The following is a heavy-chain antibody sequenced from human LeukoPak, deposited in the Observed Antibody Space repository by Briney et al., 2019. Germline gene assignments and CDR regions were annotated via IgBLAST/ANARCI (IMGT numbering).Heavy chain of an antibody. CDR3: ARVLAALDYFDY. CDR2: IYYSGST. CDR1: GGSISSHY. D-gene: IGHD6-6*01. J-gene: IGHJ4*02. V-gene: IGHV4-59*11. Sequence: SETLSLTCTVSGGSISSHYWSWIRQPPGKGLEWIGYIYYSGSTNYNPSLKSRVTISVDTSKNQFSLKLSSVTAADTAVYYCARVLAALDYFDYWGQRTLVTVSS.